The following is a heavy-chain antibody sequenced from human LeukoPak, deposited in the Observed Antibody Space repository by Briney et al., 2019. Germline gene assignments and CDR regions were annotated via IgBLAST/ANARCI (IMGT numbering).Heavy chain of an antibody. CDR2: IYRSGST. D-gene: IGHD6-25*01. CDR3: ARATGIAAAGIVDAFDV. J-gene: IGHJ3*01. V-gene: IGHV4-38-2*02. CDR1: GYSISSGYY. Sequence: SETLSLTCTVSGYSISSGYYGGWIRQPPGKGLEWIGSIYRSGSTSYNPSLKSRVTISVDTSKNQFSLNLISMTAADTAVYYCARATGIAAAGIVDAFDVWGQGTMVTVSS.